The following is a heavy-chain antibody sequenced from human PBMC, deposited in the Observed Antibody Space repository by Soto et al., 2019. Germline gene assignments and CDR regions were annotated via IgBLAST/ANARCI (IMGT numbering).Heavy chain of an antibody. CDR1: W. V-gene: IGHV5-51*01. J-gene: IGHJ6*02. CDR2: IYPGDSDT. Sequence: WIRRLLQTPGKGLEWMGIIYPGDSDTRYSPSFEGQVTISADKSITTAYLQWSSLKASDTAMYYCARPSYSSSRYYGMDVWGQGTTVTVS. CDR3: ARPSYSSSRYYGMDV. D-gene: IGHD6-6*01.